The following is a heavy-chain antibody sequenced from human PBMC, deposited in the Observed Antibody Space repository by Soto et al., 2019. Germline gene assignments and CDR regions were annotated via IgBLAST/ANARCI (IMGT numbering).Heavy chain of an antibody. D-gene: IGHD2-15*01. CDR1: GYTFTSYY. Sequence: ASVKVSCKASGYTFTSYYMHWVRQAPGQGLEWMGIINPSGGSTSYAQKFQGRVTMTRDTSTSTVYMELSSLRSEDTAVYYCAIIVVVVAATSEGYGMDVWGQGTTVNVSS. CDR3: AIIVVVVAATSEGYGMDV. CDR2: INPSGGST. J-gene: IGHJ6*02. V-gene: IGHV1-46*03.